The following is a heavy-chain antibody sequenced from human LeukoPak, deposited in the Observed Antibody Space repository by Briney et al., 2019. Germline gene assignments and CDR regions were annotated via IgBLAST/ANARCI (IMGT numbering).Heavy chain of an antibody. CDR2: MYYSGST. CDR1: GGSISNSSYY. V-gene: IGHV4-39*07. Sequence: SETLSLTCTVSGGSISNSSYYWGWIRQPPGKGLEWIGSMYYSGSTYYNPSLKSRATISVDTSKNQFSLKLTSVTAADTAVYYCARATPYSSSWYPPFDSWGQGTLVTVTS. J-gene: IGHJ4*02. CDR3: ARATPYSSSWYPPFDS. D-gene: IGHD6-13*01.